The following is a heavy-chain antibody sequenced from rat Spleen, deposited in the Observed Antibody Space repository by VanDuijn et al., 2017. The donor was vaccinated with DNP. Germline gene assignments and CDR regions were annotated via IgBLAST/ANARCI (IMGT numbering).Heavy chain of an antibody. CDR1: GFTFSDYN. CDR3: ARRGYYGSYWYFDF. D-gene: IGHD1-6*01. CDR2: ITYDGGST. V-gene: IGHV5-7*01. Sequence: EVQLVESGGGLVQPGRSLKLSCAASGFTFSDYNMAWVRQTPKKGLEWVAIITYDGGSTYYGDSVKGRFTISRDNAESTLYLQMDSLRSEDTATYYCARRGYYGSYWYFDFWGPGTMVTVSS. J-gene: IGHJ1*01.